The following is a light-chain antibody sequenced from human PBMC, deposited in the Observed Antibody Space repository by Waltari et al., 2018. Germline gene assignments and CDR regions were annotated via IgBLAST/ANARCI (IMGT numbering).Light chain of an antibody. CDR3: QQANSFPPT. J-gene: IGKJ4*01. Sequence: DIQMPQSPSSVSASVGDRVTITCRASRGISSWLAWYQQKPGKAPKLLIYSASSLQSGVPSRFSGSGSGTDFTLTISSLQPEDFATYYCQQANSFPPTFGGGTKVEVK. V-gene: IGKV1-12*01. CDR2: SAS. CDR1: RGISSW.